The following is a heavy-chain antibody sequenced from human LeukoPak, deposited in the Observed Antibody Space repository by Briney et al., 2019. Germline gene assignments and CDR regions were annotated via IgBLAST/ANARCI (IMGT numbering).Heavy chain of an antibody. V-gene: IGHV3-23*01. D-gene: IGHD3-22*01. CDR1: GFTFSSYG. Sequence: QPGGSLRLSCAASGFTFSSYGMHWVRQAPGKGLEWVSTISGSDGDTYYADSVKGRFTFSRDYSKNTLYLQMNSLRAEDTAVYYCAKVIAYSFYYDSRGLPDYWGQGTLVTVSS. CDR2: ISGSDGDT. CDR3: AKVIAYSFYYDSRGLPDY. J-gene: IGHJ4*02.